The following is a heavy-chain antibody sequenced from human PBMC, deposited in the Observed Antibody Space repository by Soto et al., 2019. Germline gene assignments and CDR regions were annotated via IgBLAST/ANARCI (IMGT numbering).Heavy chain of an antibody. CDR2: IYYSGST. CDR1: GGSISSYY. V-gene: IGHV4-59*01. Sequence: SETLSLTCTVSGGSISSYYWSWIRQPPGKGLEWIGYIYYSGSTNYNPSLKSRVTISVDTSKNQFSLKLSSVTAADTAVYFCARLLGGSSGYIPYWYFDLWGRGTLVTV. J-gene: IGHJ2*01. CDR3: ARLLGGSSGYIPYWYFDL. D-gene: IGHD3-22*01.